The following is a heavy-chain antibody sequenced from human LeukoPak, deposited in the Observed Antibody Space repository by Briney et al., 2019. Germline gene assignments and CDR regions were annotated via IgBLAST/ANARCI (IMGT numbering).Heavy chain of an antibody. Sequence: ASVKVSCKASGGTFSSYAISWVRQAPGQGLEWMGGIIPIFGTANYAQKFQGRVTITADESTSTAYMELSSLRSEVTAVYYCAREPTLVSAAGTVYWGQGTLVTVSS. CDR3: AREPTLVSAAGTVY. CDR2: IIPIFGTA. V-gene: IGHV1-69*13. J-gene: IGHJ4*02. CDR1: GGTFSSYA. D-gene: IGHD6-13*01.